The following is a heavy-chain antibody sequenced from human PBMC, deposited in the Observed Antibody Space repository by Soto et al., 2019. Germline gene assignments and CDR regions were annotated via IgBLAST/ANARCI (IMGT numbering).Heavy chain of an antibody. CDR3: ARDRLMITFGGVGDGRWFAFDI. D-gene: IGHD3-16*01. Sequence: QVQLVQSGAEVKKPGSSVKVSCKASGGTFSSYAISWVRQAPGQGLEWMGGIIPIFGTANYAQKFQGRVTITADEXTXXAYMELSSLRSEDTAVYYCARDRLMITFGGVGDGRWFAFDIWGQGTMVTVSS. J-gene: IGHJ3*02. CDR2: IIPIFGTA. CDR1: GGTFSSYA. V-gene: IGHV1-69*12.